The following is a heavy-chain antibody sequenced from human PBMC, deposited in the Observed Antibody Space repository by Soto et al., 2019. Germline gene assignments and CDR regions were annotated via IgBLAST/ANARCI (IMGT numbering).Heavy chain of an antibody. CDR2: IYRTGST. J-gene: IGHJ3*02. V-gene: IGHV4-59*01. Sequence: QMQLQESGPKVVKASETLSLTCTVSGGSITTYYWNWIRQSPGKGLEWIGYIYRTGSTHYNPSLKCRAAISLDSSRDRFSLQLKAVTAADTAVYFCARQIGDDPFDIWGRGTMVTVSS. CDR3: ARQIGDDPFDI. CDR1: GGSITTYY. D-gene: IGHD3-3*01.